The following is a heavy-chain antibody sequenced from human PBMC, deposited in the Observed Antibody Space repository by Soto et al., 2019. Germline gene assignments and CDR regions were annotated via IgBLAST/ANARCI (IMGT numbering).Heavy chain of an antibody. Sequence: PGGSLKLSCVASGFTFNTYSLNWVRQAPGKGVEWVTAITSGGGSTFYADSVKGRFTISRDDSKNTLFLQMNSLRAEDAALYYCAKRAIAVPDTPGNFFDYWGQGTLVTVSS. D-gene: IGHD6-19*01. CDR1: GFTFNTYS. J-gene: IGHJ4*02. V-gene: IGHV3-23*01. CDR3: AKRAIAVPDTPGNFFDY. CDR2: ITSGGGST.